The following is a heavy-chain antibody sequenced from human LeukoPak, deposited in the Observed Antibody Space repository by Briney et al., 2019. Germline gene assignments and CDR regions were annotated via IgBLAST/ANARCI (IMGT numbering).Heavy chain of an antibody. V-gene: IGHV1-69*06. J-gene: IGHJ3*02. CDR1: GGTFSSYA. CDR3: ARGGYCSSTSCSDI. D-gene: IGHD2-2*01. Sequence: ASVKVSCKASGGTFSSYAISWVRQAPGQGLEWMGGIIPIFGTANYAQKFQGRVTITADKSTSTAYMELSSLRSEDTAVYYCARGGYCSSTSCSDIWGQGTMVTVSS. CDR2: IIPIFGTA.